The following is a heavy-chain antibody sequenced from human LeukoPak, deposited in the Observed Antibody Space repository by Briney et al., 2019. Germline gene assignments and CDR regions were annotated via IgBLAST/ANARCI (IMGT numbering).Heavy chain of an antibody. J-gene: IGHJ4*02. D-gene: IGHD3-10*01. Sequence: SETLSLTRSVSGGSISSSSYYWGSVRQPPGKGLEWIGSIYYSGSTHYNPSLKSRVTTSVDTSKNQFSLKLSSVTAADTAVYYCARLVYYGSGSYLYYFDFWGQGTLVTVSS. CDR1: GGSISSSSYY. V-gene: IGHV4-39*01. CDR2: IYYSGST. CDR3: ARLVYYGSGSYLYYFDF.